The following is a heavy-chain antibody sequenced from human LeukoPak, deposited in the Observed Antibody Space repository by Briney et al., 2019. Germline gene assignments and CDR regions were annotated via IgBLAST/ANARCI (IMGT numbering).Heavy chain of an antibody. CDR2: INHSGST. D-gene: IGHD3-22*01. CDR1: GGSFSGYY. V-gene: IGHV4-34*01. J-gene: IGHJ5*02. CDR3: ARGLADSSGYYLSWFDP. Sequence: SETLSLTCAVYGGSFSGYYWSWIRQPPGKGLEWIGEINHSGSTNYNPSLKSRVTISVDTSKNQFSLKLSSVTAADTAVYYCARGLADSSGYYLSWFDPWGQGTLVTVSS.